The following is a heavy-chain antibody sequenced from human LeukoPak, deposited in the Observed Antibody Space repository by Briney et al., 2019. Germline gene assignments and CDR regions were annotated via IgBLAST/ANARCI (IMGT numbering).Heavy chain of an antibody. Sequence: SQTLSLTCAISGDSVSSNSAAWSWIRQPPSRGLEWLGRTYYRSKWYDDYAVSVKSRITINPDTSKNQFSLQLNSVTPEDTAVYYCARSSGWDFDYWGQGTLVTVSS. V-gene: IGHV6-1*01. J-gene: IGHJ4*02. CDR1: GDSVSSNSAA. D-gene: IGHD6-19*01. CDR3: ARSSGWDFDY. CDR2: TYYRSKWYD.